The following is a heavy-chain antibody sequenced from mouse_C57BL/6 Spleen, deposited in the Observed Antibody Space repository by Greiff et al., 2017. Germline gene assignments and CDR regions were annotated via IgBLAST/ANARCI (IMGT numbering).Heavy chain of an antibody. J-gene: IGHJ3*01. Sequence: VQLQESGAELVRPGASVTLSCKASGYTFTDYEMHWVKQTPVHGLEWIGAIDPETGGTAYNQKFKGKAILTADKSSSTAYMELRSLTSEDSAVYYCTRVFAYWGQGTLVTVSA. V-gene: IGHV1-15*01. CDR3: TRVFAY. CDR2: IDPETGGT. CDR1: GYTFTDYE.